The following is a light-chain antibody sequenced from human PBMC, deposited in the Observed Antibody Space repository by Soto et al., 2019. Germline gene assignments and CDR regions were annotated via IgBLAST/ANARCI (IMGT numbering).Light chain of an antibody. Sequence: QSVLTQSSSASASLGSSVKLTCTLSSGHSSYIIAWHQQQPGKAPRYLMKLEGSGSYNKRSGVPDRFSGSSSGADRYLTISNLQSEDEADYYCETWDSNTRVFGGGTQLTVL. CDR3: ETWDSNTRV. CDR1: SGHSSYI. CDR2: LEGSGSY. V-gene: IGLV4-60*03. J-gene: IGLJ3*02.